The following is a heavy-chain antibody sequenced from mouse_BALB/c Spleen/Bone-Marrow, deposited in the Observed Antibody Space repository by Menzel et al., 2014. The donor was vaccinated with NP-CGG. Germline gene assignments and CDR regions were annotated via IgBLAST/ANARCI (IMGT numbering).Heavy chain of an antibody. CDR1: GFNIKDTH. CDR2: FDPTNGNP. D-gene: IGHD2-3*01. J-gene: IGHJ3*01. V-gene: IGHV14-3*02. CDR3: ASYDGSRFAY. Sequence: EVQLQQSGAELVKPGTSVKLSCTASGFNIKDTHLHWVQQRPEQGLEWIGRFDPTNGNPKYDPKFQGKATITVDTSSNTAYLQLSSLTSEGTAVYYCASYDGSRFAYWGQGTLVTVSA.